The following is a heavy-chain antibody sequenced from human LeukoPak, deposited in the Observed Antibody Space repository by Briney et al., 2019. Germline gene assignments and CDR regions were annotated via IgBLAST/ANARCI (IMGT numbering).Heavy chain of an antibody. Sequence: PGGSLRLSCAASGFTFGSYGMHWVRQAPGKGLEWVAVIWYDGSNKYYADSVKGRFTISRDNSKNTLYLQMNSLRAEDTAVYYCARGGRTYYYDSSGSTTYYMDVWGKGTTVTVSS. J-gene: IGHJ6*03. D-gene: IGHD3-22*01. V-gene: IGHV3-33*01. CDR1: GFTFGSYG. CDR2: IWYDGSNK. CDR3: ARGGRTYYYDSSGSTTYYMDV.